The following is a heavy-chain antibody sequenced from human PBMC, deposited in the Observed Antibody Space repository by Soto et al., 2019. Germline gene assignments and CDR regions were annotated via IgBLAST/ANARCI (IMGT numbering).Heavy chain of an antibody. D-gene: IGHD4-17*01. CDR3: ARDLGVSTGYYYYGMDV. J-gene: IGHJ6*02. CDR2: ISAYNGNT. CDR1: GYTFTSYG. V-gene: IGHV1-18*01. Sequence: ASVKVSCKASGYTFTSYGISWVRQAPGQGLEWVGWISAYNGNTNYAQKLQGRVTMTTDTSTSTAYMELRSLRSDDTAVYYCARDLGVSTGYYYYGMDVWGQGTTVTVSS.